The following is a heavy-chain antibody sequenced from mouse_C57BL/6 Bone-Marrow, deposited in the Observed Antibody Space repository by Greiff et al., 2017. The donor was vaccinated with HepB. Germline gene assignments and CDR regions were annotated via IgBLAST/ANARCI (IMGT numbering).Heavy chain of an antibody. CDR2: MYIGNGYT. V-gene: IGHV1-58*01. Sequence: EVQLKESGAELVRPGSSVKMSCKTSGYKFTSYGINWVKQRPGQGLEWIGYMYIGNGYTEYNEKFKGKATLTSDTSSSTAYMQLSSLTSADSAIYFCASKAYYYGSSYAFDYWGQGTTLTVSS. CDR1: GYKFTSYG. D-gene: IGHD1-1*01. CDR3: ASKAYYYGSSYAFDY. J-gene: IGHJ2*01.